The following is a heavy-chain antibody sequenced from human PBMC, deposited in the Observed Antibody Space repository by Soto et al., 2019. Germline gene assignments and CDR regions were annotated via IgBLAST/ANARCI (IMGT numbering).Heavy chain of an antibody. V-gene: IGHV4-31*03. J-gene: IGHJ6*02. CDR2: IYYSGIT. CDR1: GGSISSGDYY. D-gene: IGHD4-4*01. CDR3: ASVYSSDYYYYGMDV. Sequence: SETLSLTCTVSGGSISSGDYYWSWIRQHPGKGMEWIGYIYYSGITYYNPSLKSRVTISVDTSKNQFSLKLSSVTAADTAVYYCASVYSSDYYYYGMDVWGQGTLVTVSS.